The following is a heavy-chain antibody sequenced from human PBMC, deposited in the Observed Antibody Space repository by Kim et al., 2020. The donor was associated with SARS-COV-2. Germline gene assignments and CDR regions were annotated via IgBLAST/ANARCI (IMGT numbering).Heavy chain of an antibody. CDR2: INPNSGGT. V-gene: IGHV1-2*04. CDR3: ARAPSTGTSHFYYYGMDV. D-gene: IGHD1-1*01. CDR1: GYTFTGYY. J-gene: IGHJ6*02. Sequence: ASVKVSCKASGYTFTGYYMHWVRQAPGQGLEWMGWINPNSGGTNYAQKFQGWVTMTRDTSISTAYMELSRLRSDDTAVYYCARAPSTGTSHFYYYGMDVWGQGTTVTVSS.